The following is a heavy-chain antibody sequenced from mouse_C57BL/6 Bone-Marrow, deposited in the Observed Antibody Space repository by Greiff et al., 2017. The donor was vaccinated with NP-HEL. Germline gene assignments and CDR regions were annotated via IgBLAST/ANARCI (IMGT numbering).Heavy chain of an antibody. V-gene: IGHV1-81*01. CDR3: AREYYGSRYGNYCDD. D-gene: IGHD1-1*01. CDR2: IYPRSGNT. CDR1: GYTFTSYG. J-gene: IGHJ2*01. Sequence: QVQLKESGAELARPGASVKLSCKASGYTFTSYGISWVKQRTGQGLEWIGEIYPRSGNTYYNEKFKGKATLTADKSSSTAYMELRSLTSEDSAVYFCAREYYGSRYGNYCDDWGQGTTLTVSS.